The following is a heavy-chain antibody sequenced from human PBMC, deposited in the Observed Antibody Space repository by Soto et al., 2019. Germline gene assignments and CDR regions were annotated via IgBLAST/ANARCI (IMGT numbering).Heavy chain of an antibody. CDR3: ARLGSSGWYQGSYFDY. V-gene: IGHV4-39*01. J-gene: IGHJ4*02. Sequence: QLQLQESGPGLVKPSETLSLTCIVSGGSITRNNHYWGWIRQSPGKGLEWIGSILYSGSTNYNPSLKSLVTLSVETSKNLFSLKMSSVTAADTALYYCARLGSSGWYQGSYFDYWGQGTLVTVSS. D-gene: IGHD6-19*01. CDR2: ILYSGST. CDR1: GGSITRNNHY.